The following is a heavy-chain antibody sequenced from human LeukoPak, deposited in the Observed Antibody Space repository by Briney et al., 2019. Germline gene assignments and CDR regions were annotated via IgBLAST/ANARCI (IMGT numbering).Heavy chain of an antibody. Sequence: PSETLSLTCTVSGGSISSGGYYWSWIRQHPGKGLEWIGYIYYSGSTYYNPSLKSRVTISVDTSKNQFSLKLSSVTAADTAVYYCARDRYCTNGVCYHLFDYWGQGTLVTVSS. CDR1: GGSISSGGYY. V-gene: IGHV4-31*03. D-gene: IGHD2-8*01. CDR2: IYYSGST. J-gene: IGHJ4*02. CDR3: ARDRYCTNGVCYHLFDY.